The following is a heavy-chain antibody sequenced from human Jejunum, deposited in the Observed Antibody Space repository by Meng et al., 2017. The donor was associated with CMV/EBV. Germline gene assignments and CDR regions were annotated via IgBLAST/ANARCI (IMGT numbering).Heavy chain of an antibody. D-gene: IGHD2-15*01. Sequence: GFTFSNYWIPWVRQAPGKGLVWVSRINSDGSSTNYADSVKGRFTISRDNAKNTLYLQMNSLRAEDTAVYYCARGGSSYSYYYGMDVWGQGTTVTSP. CDR3: ARGGSSYSYYYGMDV. CDR1: GFTFSNYW. V-gene: IGHV3-74*01. CDR2: INSDGSST. J-gene: IGHJ6*02.